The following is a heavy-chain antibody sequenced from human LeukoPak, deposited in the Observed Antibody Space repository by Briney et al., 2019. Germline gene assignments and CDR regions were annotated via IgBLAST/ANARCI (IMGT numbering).Heavy chain of an antibody. Sequence: SETLSLTCAVSGGSISSSNWWSWVRQPPGKGREWIDEIYHSGNTNYNVSLESRVTISVDKSKNQFSLKLSSVTAADTAVYYCARYYYGSGRAYGMDVWGQGTTVTVSS. CDR1: GGSISSSNW. CDR2: IYHSGNT. V-gene: IGHV4-4*02. D-gene: IGHD3-10*01. CDR3: ARYYYGSGRAYGMDV. J-gene: IGHJ6*02.